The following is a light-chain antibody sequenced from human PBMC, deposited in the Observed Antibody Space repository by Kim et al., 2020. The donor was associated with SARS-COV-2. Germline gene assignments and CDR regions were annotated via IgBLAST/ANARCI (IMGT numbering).Light chain of an antibody. CDR1: QSVSSSS. Sequence: SLSPGERGTLSCRASQSVSSSSLAWYQQKPGQAPRRLIYDGLRATGIPDRFSGSGSGTDFTLTISRLEPEDFAVYYCQQYDTSPYTFGRGTKLEI. CDR2: DGL. J-gene: IGKJ2*01. V-gene: IGKV3-20*01. CDR3: QQYDTSPYT.